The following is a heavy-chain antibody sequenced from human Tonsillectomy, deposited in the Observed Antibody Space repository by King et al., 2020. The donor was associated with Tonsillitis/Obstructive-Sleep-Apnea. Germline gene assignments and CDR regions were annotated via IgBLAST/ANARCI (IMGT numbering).Heavy chain of an antibody. V-gene: IGHV3-20*04. CDR3: ARVSYCSSTSCYVGGFDY. D-gene: IGHD2-2*01. CDR2: INVNGGST. CDR1: GFTFDDYG. J-gene: IGHJ4*02. Sequence: VQLLESGGGVVRPGGSLRLSCAASGFTFDDYGMSWVRQAPGKGLEWGSVINVNGGSTGYGDSVKGRFTISRDNAKNSLYLQMNSLRAEDTALYYCARVSYCSSTSCYVGGFDYWGQGTLVTVSS.